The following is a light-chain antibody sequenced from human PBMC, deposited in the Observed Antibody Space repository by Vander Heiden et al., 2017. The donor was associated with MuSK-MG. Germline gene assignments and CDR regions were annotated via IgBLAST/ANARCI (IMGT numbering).Light chain of an antibody. CDR3: QQDGWVPYT. Sequence: EIVLTQSPGALSLSPGERVTLSCRSSQSVSNNFLAWYQQKPGQTPRLLIYGASSRATGIPDRFSGRGSGTDFTLTISRLEPEDFAVYYCQQDGWVPYTFGQGTKLEIK. V-gene: IGKV3-20*01. CDR2: GAS. J-gene: IGKJ2*01. CDR1: QSVSNNF.